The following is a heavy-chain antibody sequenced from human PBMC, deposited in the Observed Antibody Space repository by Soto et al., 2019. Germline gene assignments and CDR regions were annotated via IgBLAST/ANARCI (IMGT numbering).Heavy chain of an antibody. CDR1: GFTFYHYA. CDR2: ISGGGDGT. J-gene: IGHJ3*01. D-gene: IGHD2-8*01. V-gene: IGHV3-23*01. CDR3: AKKGLGSLATYCTTGDCHYAFDV. Sequence: RSLRLSCAASGFTFYHYAMNWALQAPGKGLEWVSTISGGGDGTYYADSVKGRFTISRDNSRNTVYLQMNSLRAEDTAVYYCAKKGLGSLATYCTTGDCHYAFDVWGQGTLVTVSS.